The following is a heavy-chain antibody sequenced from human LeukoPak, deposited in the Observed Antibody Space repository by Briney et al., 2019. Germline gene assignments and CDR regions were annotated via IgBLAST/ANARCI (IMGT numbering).Heavy chain of an antibody. CDR2: IKYDGSEK. D-gene: IGHD6-13*01. CDR3: AKDIEPAGLFLDY. Sequence: PGGSLRLSCVASGFTFSSYWMTWVRQAPGKGLEWVANIKYDGSEKDYMDSVKGRFTISRDNAKNSLYLQMNSLRAEDTAVYYCAKDIEPAGLFLDYWGQGTLVTVSS. J-gene: IGHJ4*02. V-gene: IGHV3-7*04. CDR1: GFTFSSYW.